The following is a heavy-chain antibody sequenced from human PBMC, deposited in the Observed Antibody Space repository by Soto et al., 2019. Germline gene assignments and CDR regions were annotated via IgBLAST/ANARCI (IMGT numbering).Heavy chain of an antibody. CDR3: AKVLGNEVVVPAAHAFDI. CDR1: GFTFSSYA. V-gene: IGHV3-23*01. J-gene: IGHJ3*02. D-gene: IGHD2-2*01. Sequence: GGSLRLSCAASGFTFSSYAMSWVRQAPGKGLEWVSAISGSGGSTYYAYSVKGRFTISRDNSKNTLYLQMNSLRAEDTAVYYCAKVLGNEVVVPAAHAFDIWGQGTMVTVSS. CDR2: ISGSGGST.